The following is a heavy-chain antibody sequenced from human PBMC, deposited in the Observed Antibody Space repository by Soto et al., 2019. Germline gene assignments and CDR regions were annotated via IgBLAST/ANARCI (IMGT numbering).Heavy chain of an antibody. D-gene: IGHD3-22*01. CDR3: ARDYCKYYDSSGYYRSPAY. J-gene: IGHJ4*02. Sequence: GGSLRLSCAASGFTFSSYAMHWVRQAPGKGLDWVALISYDGSDKDYADSVKGRFTISRDNSRNTLFLQMNSLRAEDTAVYYCARDYCKYYDSSGYYRSPAYWGQGTLVTVSS. V-gene: IGHV3-30-3*01. CDR2: ISYDGSDK. CDR1: GFTFSSYA.